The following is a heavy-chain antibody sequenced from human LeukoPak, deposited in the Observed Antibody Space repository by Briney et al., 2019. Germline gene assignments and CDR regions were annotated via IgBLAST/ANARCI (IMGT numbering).Heavy chain of an antibody. CDR3: ARGVGYYYDSSGYYYFDY. CDR1: GYTFTSYG. D-gene: IGHD3-22*01. V-gene: IGHV1-18*04. CDR2: INPYNGNT. Sequence: APVKASCKASGYTFTSYGISWVRQAPGQGLEWMGWINPYNGNTNYAQKLQGRVTMTTDTSTSTAYMELRSLRSDDTAVYYCARGVGYYYDSSGYYYFDYWGQGTLVSVSS. J-gene: IGHJ4*02.